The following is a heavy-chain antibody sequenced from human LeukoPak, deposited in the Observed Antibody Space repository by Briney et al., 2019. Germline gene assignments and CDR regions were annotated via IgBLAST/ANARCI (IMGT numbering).Heavy chain of an antibody. J-gene: IGHJ3*02. Sequence: SVKVSCKASVGTFSSYAISWVRQALGQGLEWMGGIIPIFGTANYAQKFQGRVTITADESTSTAYMELSSLRSEDTAVYYCARSGSFGLVQNAFDIWGQGTMVTVSS. V-gene: IGHV1-69*13. D-gene: IGHD2-15*01. CDR2: IIPIFGTA. CDR3: ARSGSFGLVQNAFDI. CDR1: VGTFSSYA.